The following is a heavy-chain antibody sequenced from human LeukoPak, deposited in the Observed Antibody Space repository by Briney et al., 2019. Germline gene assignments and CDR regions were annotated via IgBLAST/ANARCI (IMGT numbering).Heavy chain of an antibody. J-gene: IGHJ4*02. CDR2: IYYTGST. V-gene: IGHV4-39*01. CDR3: ARRDSNSWSHKVDS. Sequence: TSEALSLTCIVSGVSISSSSFYWGWIRQPPGKGLEWIGSIYYTGSTYYNPSLKSRVTISVDTSKNQFSLKLSSVTAADTAVYYCARRDSNSWSHKVDSWGQGALVTVSS. CDR1: GVSISSSSFY. D-gene: IGHD6-13*01.